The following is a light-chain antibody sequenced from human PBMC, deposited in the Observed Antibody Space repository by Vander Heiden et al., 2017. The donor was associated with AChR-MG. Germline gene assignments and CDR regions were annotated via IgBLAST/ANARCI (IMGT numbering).Light chain of an antibody. CDR2: GAS. CDR3: QQYNNWPLT. Sequence: EIVMTQSPATLSVSPGERATLSCRPSQSGSSNLAWYQQKPGQAPRLLIYGASTRATGIPARFSGSGSGTEFTLTISSLQSEDFAVYYCQQYNNWPLTFGQGTRLEIK. V-gene: IGKV3-15*01. CDR1: QSGSSN. J-gene: IGKJ5*01.